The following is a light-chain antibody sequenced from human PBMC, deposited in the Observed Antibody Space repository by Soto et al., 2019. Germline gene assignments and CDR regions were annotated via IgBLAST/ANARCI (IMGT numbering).Light chain of an antibody. Sequence: QSVLTQPASVSGSPGQSITISCTGTSYDIGPYNYVSWYQQHPGKAPKLLIYDVTNRASGVSDRFSGSKSGRTASLTISGLQAEDEADYYCSSYTSSIAVVFGGGTKLTVL. CDR2: DVT. V-gene: IGLV2-14*03. J-gene: IGLJ2*01. CDR1: SYDIGPYNY. CDR3: SSYTSSIAVV.